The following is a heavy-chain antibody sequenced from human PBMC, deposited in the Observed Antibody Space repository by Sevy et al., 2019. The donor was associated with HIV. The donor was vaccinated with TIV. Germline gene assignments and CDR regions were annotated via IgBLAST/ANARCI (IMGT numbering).Heavy chain of an antibody. Sequence: ASVKVSCKASGYTFTGYYMHWVRQAPGQGLEWVGWINPNTGGTNYAQKFQGRVTMTRDTSISTVYMELSRLRSDDTAVYYCAKDRSLDIVVGVAVYFDYWGQGTLVTVSS. CDR1: GYTFTGYY. CDR3: AKDRSLDIVVGVAVYFDY. D-gene: IGHD2-15*01. CDR2: INPNTGGT. V-gene: IGHV1-2*02. J-gene: IGHJ4*02.